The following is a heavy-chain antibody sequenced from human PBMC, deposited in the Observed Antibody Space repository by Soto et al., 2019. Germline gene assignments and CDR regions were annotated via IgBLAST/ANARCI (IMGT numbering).Heavy chain of an antibody. J-gene: IGHJ6*02. CDR2: ISSSRSYI. CDR1: GFTFSSYS. V-gene: IGHV3-21*01. D-gene: IGHD4-17*01. CDR3: ARAVTTFSDYYGVDV. Sequence: GGSLRLSCAASGFTFSSYSMNWVRQAPGKGLEWVSSISSSRSYIYYADSVKGRFTISRDNAKNSLYLQMNSLRAEDTAVYYCARAVTTFSDYYGVDVWGQGTTVTVSS.